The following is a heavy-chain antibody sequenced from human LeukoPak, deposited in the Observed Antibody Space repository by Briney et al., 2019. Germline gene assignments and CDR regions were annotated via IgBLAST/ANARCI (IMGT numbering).Heavy chain of an antibody. J-gene: IGHJ4*02. CDR3: AKDWRDTYTGQDDY. V-gene: IGHV3-30*02. Sequence: PGGSLRLSCAASGFTFSSYGMHWVRQAPGKGLEWVAFIRYDGSNKYYADSVKGRFTISRDNSKNTLYLQMNSLRAEDTAVYYCAKDWRDTYTGQDDYWGQGTLVTVSS. CDR2: IRYDGSNK. CDR1: GFTFSSYG. D-gene: IGHD1-1*01.